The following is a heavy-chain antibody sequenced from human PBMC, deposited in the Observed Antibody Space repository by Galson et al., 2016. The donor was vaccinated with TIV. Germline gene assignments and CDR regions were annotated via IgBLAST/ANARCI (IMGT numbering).Heavy chain of an antibody. J-gene: IGHJ4*02. CDR1: GYRFTGYY. V-gene: IGHV1/OR15-3*02. CDR3: ARDRRGSGDFDF. D-gene: IGHD3-10*01. Sequence: SVKVSCKASGYRFTGYYLHWVRQAPGQRPEWMGWINVGNGETQYSETLQGRVTITGDTSANTVYMELSGLRSEDTAMYHCARDRRGSGDFDFWGQGSLVTVSS. CDR2: INVGNGET.